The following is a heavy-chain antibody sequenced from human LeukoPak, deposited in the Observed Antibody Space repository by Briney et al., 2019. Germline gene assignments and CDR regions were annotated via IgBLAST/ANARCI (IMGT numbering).Heavy chain of an antibody. CDR2: IYYSGST. CDR1: GGSISSYY. J-gene: IGHJ4*02. V-gene: IGHV4-59*01. D-gene: IGHD3-16*01. Sequence: SETLSLICTVSGGSISSYYWSWIRQPPGKGLEWIGYIYYSGSTNYNPSLKSRVTISVDTSKDQFSLKLSSVTAADTAVYYCARDSELLGGIDYWGQGTLVTVSS. CDR3: ARDSELLGGIDY.